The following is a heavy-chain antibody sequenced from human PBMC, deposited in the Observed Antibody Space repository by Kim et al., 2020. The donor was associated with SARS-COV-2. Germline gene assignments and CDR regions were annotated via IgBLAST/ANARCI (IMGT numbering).Heavy chain of an antibody. CDR1: GGSFSGYY. Sequence: SETLSLTCAVYGGSFSGYYWSWIRQPPGKGLEWIGEINHSGSTNYNPSLKSRVTISVDTSKNQFSLKLSSVTAADTAVYYCASYGDYVFLDYWGQGTLVTVSS. CDR2: INHSGST. CDR3: ASYGDYVFLDY. V-gene: IGHV4-34*01. D-gene: IGHD4-17*01. J-gene: IGHJ4*02.